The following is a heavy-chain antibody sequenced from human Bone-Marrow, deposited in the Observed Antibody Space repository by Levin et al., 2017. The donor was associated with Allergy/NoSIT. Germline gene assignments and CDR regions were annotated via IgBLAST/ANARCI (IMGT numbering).Heavy chain of an antibody. CDR3: ARDGAPTENYYFDF. CDR2: IPYDGSRT. CDR1: GLNFRFNG. V-gene: IGHV3-33*01. J-gene: IGHJ4*02. Sequence: AGGSLRLSCVVSGLNFRFNGMHWVRQAPGKGLEWVAVIPYDGSRTYYADSVKGRFTISRDDSKNTLYLQMNSLRVEDTAVYYCARDGAPTENYYFDFWGQGTLVTVSS. D-gene: IGHD1-14*01.